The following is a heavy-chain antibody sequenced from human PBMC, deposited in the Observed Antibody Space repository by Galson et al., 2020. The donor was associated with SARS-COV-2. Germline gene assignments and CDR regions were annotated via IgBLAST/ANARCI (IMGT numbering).Heavy chain of an antibody. D-gene: IGHD3-22*01. CDR1: GYTFTGYY. V-gene: IGHV1-2*02. CDR3: ARDREAVTMIEDAFDI. J-gene: IGHJ3*02. CDR2: INPNSGGT. Sequence: ASVKVSCKASGYTFTGYYMHWVRQAPGQGLEWMGWINPNSGGTNYAQKFQGRVTMTRDTSISTAYMELSRLRSDDTAVYYCARDREAVTMIEDAFDIWGQGTMVTVSS.